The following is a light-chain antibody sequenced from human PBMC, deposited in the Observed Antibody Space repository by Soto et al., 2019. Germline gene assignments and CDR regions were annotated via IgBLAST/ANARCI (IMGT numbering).Light chain of an antibody. Sequence: IVLTQSPGTVSLYTGERATLSCRASQSVSSYLAWYQQKPGQAPRLLMYDASTRATGIPARFSGSGSGTDFTLTISSLEPEDSAVYYCQQRSNWPSITFGQGTRLEIK. CDR3: QQRSNWPSIT. V-gene: IGKV3-11*01. CDR2: DAS. CDR1: QSVSSY. J-gene: IGKJ5*01.